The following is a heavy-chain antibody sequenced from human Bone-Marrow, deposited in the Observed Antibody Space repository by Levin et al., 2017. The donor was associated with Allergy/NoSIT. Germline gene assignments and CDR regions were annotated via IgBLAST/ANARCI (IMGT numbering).Heavy chain of an antibody. CDR2: LSSSGGT. D-gene: IGHD3-9*01. CDR1: GASISRVSYY. V-gene: IGHV4-61*02. J-gene: IGHJ3*01. CDR3: ARLVTDWYAAFDF. Sequence: SETLSLTCTVSGASISRVSYYWAWIRQPAGQGLEWIGLLSSSGGTNYNPSLESRVTISRATSNNQFSLKLRSVTAADTAVYYCARLVTDWYAAFDFWGQGTKVTVSS.